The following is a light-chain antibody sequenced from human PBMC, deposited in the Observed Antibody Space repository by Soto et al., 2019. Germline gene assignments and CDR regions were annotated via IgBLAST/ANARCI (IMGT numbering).Light chain of an antibody. J-gene: IGLJ1*01. CDR3: SSYRGSSARGV. V-gene: IGLV2-14*03. CDR2: DVS. CDR1: SSDVGGYTY. Sequence: QSALTQPASVSGSPGQSITISCTGTSSDVGGYTYVSWYQQHPGKAPKLMIYDVSNRPSGISNRFSGSKSGNEASLTISGLQAEDEADYYCSSYRGSSARGVFGTGTKLTVL.